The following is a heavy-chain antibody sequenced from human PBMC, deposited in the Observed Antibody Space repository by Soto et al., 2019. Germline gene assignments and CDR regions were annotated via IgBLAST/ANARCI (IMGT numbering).Heavy chain of an antibody. CDR3: ARDLSVIVVVPAATYEYYGMDV. V-gene: IGHV1-69*13. CDR1: GGTFGSYA. CDR2: LLPLFCTA. Sequence: SVKVSCKASGGTFGSYAISWVRQAPGHGLEWMRGLLPLFCTATYSHKFQGRVTITADESTSTAYMELSSLRSEDTAEYYCARDLSVIVVVPAATYEYYGMDVWGQGTTVTVS. D-gene: IGHD2-2*01. J-gene: IGHJ6*02.